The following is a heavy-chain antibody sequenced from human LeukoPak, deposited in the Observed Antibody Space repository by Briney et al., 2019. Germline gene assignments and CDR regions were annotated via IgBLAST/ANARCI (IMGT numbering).Heavy chain of an antibody. CDR2: MNPNSGNT. D-gene: IGHD3-22*01. CDR3: ARWSSGYYYYYYYMDV. CDR1: GYTFTSYD. Sequence: ASVKVSCKASGYTFTSYDINWVRQATGQGREWMGWMNPNSGNTGYAQKFQGRVTMTRNTSISTAYMELSSLRSEDTAVYYCARWSSGYYYYYYYMDVWGKGTTVTVSS. J-gene: IGHJ6*03. V-gene: IGHV1-8*01.